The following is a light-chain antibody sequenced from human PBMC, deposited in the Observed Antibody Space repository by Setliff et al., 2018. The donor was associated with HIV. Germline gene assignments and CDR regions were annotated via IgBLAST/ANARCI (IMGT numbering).Light chain of an antibody. J-gene: IGLJ2*01. Sequence: SYALTQPPSVSVAPGETASITCGGNNIGSKSVYWYQQKPGQAPVLVISYNSDRPSGTPERFSGSNSGNTATLTISRVEAGDEADYYCQVWDSSSDLQVVFGGGTK. CDR2: YNS. CDR1: NIGSKS. V-gene: IGLV3-21*04. CDR3: QVWDSSSDLQVV.